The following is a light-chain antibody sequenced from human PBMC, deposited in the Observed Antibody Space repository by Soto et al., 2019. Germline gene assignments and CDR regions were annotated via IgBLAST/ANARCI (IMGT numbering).Light chain of an antibody. V-gene: IGKV1-33*01. CDR3: QQYENLPT. CDR1: QGIRND. CDR2: DAS. J-gene: IGKJ5*01. Sequence: DIHMTQSPSSLSASVGERVTITCRASQGIRNDLGWYQQKPGRAPKLLIYDASNLEAGVPSRFRGSGSGTDFTFTISRLQPEDIATYYCQQYENLPTFGQGTRLEI.